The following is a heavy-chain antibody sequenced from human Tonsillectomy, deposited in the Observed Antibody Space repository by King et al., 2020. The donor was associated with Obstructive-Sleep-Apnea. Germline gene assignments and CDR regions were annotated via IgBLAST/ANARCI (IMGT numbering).Heavy chain of an antibody. CDR3: THIVGATLWFDT. J-gene: IGHJ5*02. V-gene: IGHV3-15*01. Sequence: VQLVESGGGLVKPGGSLRLSCAASGVTFSHAWMSWVRQAPGKGLEGVGRIKSKTNGGTTDYAAPVKGRFTISRDDSKNTLYLQMNSLRTEDTAVYYCTHIVGATLWFDTWGQGTLVTVSS. D-gene: IGHD1-26*01. CDR1: GVTFSHAW. CDR2: IKSKTNGGTT.